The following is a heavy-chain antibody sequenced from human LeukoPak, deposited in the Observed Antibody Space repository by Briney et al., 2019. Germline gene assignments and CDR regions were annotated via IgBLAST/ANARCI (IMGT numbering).Heavy chain of an antibody. CDR1: GGSISSYY. CDR3: ARDITGGDYGATNQDY. V-gene: IGHV4-59*12. Sequence: SETLSLTCTISGGSISSYYWSWIRQPPGKGLEWIGEIYHSGSTNYNPSLKSRVTISVDKSKNQFSLKLSSVTAADTAVYYCARDITGGDYGATNQDYWGQGTLVTVSS. J-gene: IGHJ4*02. CDR2: IYHSGST. D-gene: IGHD4-17*01.